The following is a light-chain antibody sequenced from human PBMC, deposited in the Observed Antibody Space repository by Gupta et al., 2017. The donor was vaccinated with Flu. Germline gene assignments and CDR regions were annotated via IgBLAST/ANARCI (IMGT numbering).Light chain of an antibody. V-gene: IGKV3-20*01. CDR1: RSVPSGY. CDR2: GAS. J-gene: IGKJ4*01. CDR3: QQYGSSPLT. Sequence: GTLSLSPGERGTLSCRASRSVPSGYLAGYQQTPGQATRLLIYGASRRATGIPDRCSGSGSGTDFSLTISRLEPEDFAVYFCQQYGSSPLTFGGGTKVESK.